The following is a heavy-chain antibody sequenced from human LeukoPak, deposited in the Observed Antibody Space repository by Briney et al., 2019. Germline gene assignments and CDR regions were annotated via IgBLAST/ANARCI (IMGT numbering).Heavy chain of an antibody. CDR1: GGSFSGYY. D-gene: IGHD2-2*01. J-gene: IGHJ6*04. V-gene: IGHV4-34*01. Sequence: PSETLSLTCAVYGGSFSGYYWSWIRQPPGKGLEWIGEINHSGSTNYNPSLKSRVTISVDTSKNQFSLTLSSVTAADTAVYYCARSTGYYYGMDVWGKGTTVTVSS. CDR2: INHSGST. CDR3: ARSTGYYYGMDV.